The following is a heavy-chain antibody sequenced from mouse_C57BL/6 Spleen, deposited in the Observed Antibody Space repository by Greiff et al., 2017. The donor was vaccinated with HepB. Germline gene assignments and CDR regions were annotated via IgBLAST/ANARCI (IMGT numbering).Heavy chain of an antibody. D-gene: IGHD2-3*01. CDR2: IDPSDSET. CDR1: GYTFTSYW. CDR3: ARSGDGYYNYFDY. J-gene: IGHJ2*01. V-gene: IGHV1-52*01. Sequence: QVQLQQPGAELVRPGSSVKLSCKASGYTFTSYWMHWVKQRPIQGLEWIGNIDPSDSETHYNQKFKDKATLTVDKSSSTAYMQLSSLTSEDSAVYYCARSGDGYYNYFDYWGQGTTLTASS.